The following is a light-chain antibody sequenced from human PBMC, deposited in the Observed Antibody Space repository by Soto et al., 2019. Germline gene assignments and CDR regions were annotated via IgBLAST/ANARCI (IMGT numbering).Light chain of an antibody. CDR2: AAS. Sequence: DIQMTQSPYSLSASVGDRVTITCRASQSIRTYLNWYQQEPGKAPKLLIYAASSLQSGVPSRFSGSGSGTDFTLTISSLQPEDFATYDCQQSYSTPLTFGPGTKVDIK. V-gene: IGKV1-39*01. CDR1: QSIRTY. CDR3: QQSYSTPLT. J-gene: IGKJ3*01.